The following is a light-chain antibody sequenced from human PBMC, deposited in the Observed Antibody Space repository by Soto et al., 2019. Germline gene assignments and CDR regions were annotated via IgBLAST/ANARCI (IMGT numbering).Light chain of an antibody. Sequence: SVLTQPASVSGSPGQSITISCTGTSSDVGGYNYVSWYQQHPGKAPKLMIYDVSNRPSGVSNRFSGSKSGNTASLTISGLQAEDEADYYCCSYTSSSTLDVFGTGTKVTVL. V-gene: IGLV2-14*01. CDR3: CSYTSSSTLDV. CDR1: SSDVGGYNY. J-gene: IGLJ1*01. CDR2: DVS.